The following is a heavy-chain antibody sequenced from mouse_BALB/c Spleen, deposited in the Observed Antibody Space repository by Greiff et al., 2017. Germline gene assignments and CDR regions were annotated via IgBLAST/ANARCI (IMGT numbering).Heavy chain of an antibody. CDR3: ARGGYDGAGFAY. CDR1: GFTFSSYG. Sequence: EVQLQESGGDLVKPGGSLKLSCAASGFTFSSYGMSWVRQTPDKRLEWVATISSGGSYTYYPDSVKGRFTISRDNAKNTLYLQMSSLKSEDTAMYYCARGGYDGAGFAYWGQGTLVTVSA. CDR2: ISSGGSYT. D-gene: IGHD2-2*01. J-gene: IGHJ3*01. V-gene: IGHV5-6*01.